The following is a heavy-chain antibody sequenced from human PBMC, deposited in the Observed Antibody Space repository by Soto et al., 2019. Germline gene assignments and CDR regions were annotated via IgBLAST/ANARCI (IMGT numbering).Heavy chain of an antibody. CDR1: GGSFSGYY. CDR2: INHSGST. J-gene: IGHJ5*02. CDR3: ARGGRYCSSTSCYRARFDP. D-gene: IGHD2-2*02. Sequence: QVQLQQWGAGLLKPSETLSLTCAVYGGSFSGYYWSWIRQPPGKGLEWIGDINHSGSTNYNPSLKSRVTISVDTSKNQFSLKLSSVTAADTAVYYCARGGRYCSSTSCYRARFDPWGQGTLVTVSS. V-gene: IGHV4-34*01.